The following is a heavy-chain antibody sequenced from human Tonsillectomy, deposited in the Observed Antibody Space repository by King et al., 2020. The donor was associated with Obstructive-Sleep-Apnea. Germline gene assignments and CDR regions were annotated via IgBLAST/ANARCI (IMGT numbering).Heavy chain of an antibody. CDR1: GFTFSSYS. V-gene: IGHV3-21*01. CDR3: ARFQRRAAGHYNWFDP. Sequence: VQLVESGGGLVKPGGSLRLSCAASGFTFSSYSMNWVRQAPGKGLEWVSSISSSSSYIYYADSVKGRFTISRDNAKNSLYLQMNSLRAEDTAVYYCARFQRRAAGHYNWFDPWGQGTLVTVSS. CDR2: ISSSSSYI. D-gene: IGHD6-13*01. J-gene: IGHJ5*02.